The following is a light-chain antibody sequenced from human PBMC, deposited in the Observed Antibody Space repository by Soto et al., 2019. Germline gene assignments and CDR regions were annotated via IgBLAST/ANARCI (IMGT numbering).Light chain of an antibody. CDR2: DVS. Sequence: SVLTQPASVSGAPGQSITISFPGTSRDVGGYNYVSWYQQHPGKAPKLMIYDVSNRPSGVSNRFSGSKSGNTASLTVSGLQAEDEADYYCISYAGSNNYVFGTGTKVTVL. CDR1: SRDVGGYNY. CDR3: ISYAGSNNYV. J-gene: IGLJ1*01. V-gene: IGLV2-14*01.